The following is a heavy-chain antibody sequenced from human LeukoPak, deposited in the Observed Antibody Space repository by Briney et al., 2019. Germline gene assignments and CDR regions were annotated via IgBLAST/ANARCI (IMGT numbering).Heavy chain of an antibody. V-gene: IGHV3-23*01. D-gene: IGHD3-10*01. CDR3: AKCNGGELLYDY. CDR2: ISGSGGST. J-gene: IGHJ4*02. CDR1: GFTFSSYA. Sequence: PGGSLRLSCAASGFTFSSYAMSWVRQAPGKGLEWVSAISGSGGSTYYADCVKGRFTISRDNSKNTLYLQMNSLRAEDTAVYYCAKCNGGELLYDYWGQGTLVTVSS.